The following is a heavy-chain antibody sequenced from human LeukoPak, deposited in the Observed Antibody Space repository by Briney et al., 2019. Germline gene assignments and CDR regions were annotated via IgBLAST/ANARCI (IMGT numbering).Heavy chain of an antibody. CDR3: ARSFTSIAARGPFDY. CDR2: IYYSGST. Sequence: KPSETLSLTCTVSGGSISSYYWSWIRQPPGKGLEWIGYIYYSGSTNYNPSLKSRVTISVDTSKNQFSLKLSSVTAADTAVYYCARSFTSIAARGPFDYWGQGTLVTVSS. D-gene: IGHD6-6*01. CDR1: GGSISSYY. J-gene: IGHJ4*02. V-gene: IGHV4-59*01.